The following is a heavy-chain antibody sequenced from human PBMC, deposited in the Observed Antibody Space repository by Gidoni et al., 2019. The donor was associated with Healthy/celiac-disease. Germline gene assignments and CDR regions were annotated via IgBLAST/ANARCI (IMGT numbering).Heavy chain of an antibody. CDR3: ARDWGSGYPYYFDY. CDR2: INWNGGST. CDR1: GFPFDDYG. J-gene: IGHJ4*02. Sequence: VQLVESGGGVVRPGGSLRLSCAASGFPFDDYGMSWVRQAPGKGLGWVSGINWNGGSTGYADSVKGRFTISRDNAKNSLYLQMNSLRAEDTALYYCARDWGSGYPYYFDYWGQGTLVTVSS. D-gene: IGHD3-22*01. V-gene: IGHV3-20*04.